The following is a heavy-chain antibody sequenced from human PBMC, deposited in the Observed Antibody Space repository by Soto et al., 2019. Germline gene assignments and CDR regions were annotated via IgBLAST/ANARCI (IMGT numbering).Heavy chain of an antibody. CDR1: GGSISSSSYY. D-gene: IGHD3-22*01. CDR3: ARHVRYYDSSGPTIPHFDS. Sequence: QLQLQESGPGLVKPSETLSLTCTVSGGSISSSSYYWGWIRQPPGKGLEWIGSIYYSGSTYYNPSLKSRVTISVDTSKNQFSLKLSSVTAADTAVYYCARHVRYYDSSGPTIPHFDSWGPGTLVTVSS. CDR2: IYYSGST. V-gene: IGHV4-39*01. J-gene: IGHJ4*02.